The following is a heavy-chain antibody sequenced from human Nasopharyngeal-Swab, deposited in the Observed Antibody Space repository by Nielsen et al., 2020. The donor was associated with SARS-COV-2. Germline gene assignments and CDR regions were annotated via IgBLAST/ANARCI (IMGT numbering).Heavy chain of an antibody. Sequence: GGSLRLSCAASGFTFSSYSMNWVRQAPGKGLEWVSSISSSSSYIYYADSVKGRFTISRDNAKNSLYLQMNSLRAEDTAVYYCARDPRLSFSGYDEEDAFDIWGQGTMVTVSS. D-gene: IGHD5-12*01. J-gene: IGHJ3*02. CDR3: ARDPRLSFSGYDEEDAFDI. CDR2: ISSSSSYI. CDR1: GFTFSSYS. V-gene: IGHV3-21*01.